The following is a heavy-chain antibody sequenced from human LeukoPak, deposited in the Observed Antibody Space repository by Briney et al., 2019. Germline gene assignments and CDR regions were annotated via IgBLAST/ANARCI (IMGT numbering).Heavy chain of an antibody. CDR2: ISYDGSNK. CDR1: GFTFSSYA. V-gene: IGHV3-30-3*01. CDR3: ARVGYYDSSGYYPIDY. J-gene: IGHJ4*02. Sequence: PGGSLRLSCAASGFTFSSYAMHWVRQAPGKGLEWVAVISYDGSNKYYADSVKGRFTISRDNSKNTLYLQMNSLRAEDTAVYYCARVGYYDSSGYYPIDYWGQGTLVTVSS. D-gene: IGHD3-22*01.